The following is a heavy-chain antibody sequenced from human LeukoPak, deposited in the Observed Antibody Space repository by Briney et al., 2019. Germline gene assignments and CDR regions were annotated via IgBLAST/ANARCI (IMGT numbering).Heavy chain of an antibody. D-gene: IGHD4-17*01. CDR2: ISWDGGST. V-gene: IGHV3-43D*03. Sequence: PGGSLRLSCAASGFTFDDYAMHWVRQAPGKGLEWVSLISWDGGSTYYADSVKGRFTISRDNSKNSLYLQMNSLRAEDTALYYCAKDRTEVHKVRGRPWIPPYYYYYMDVWGKGTTVTVSS. CDR3: AKDRTEVHKVRGRPWIPPYYYYYMDV. J-gene: IGHJ6*03. CDR1: GFTFDDYA.